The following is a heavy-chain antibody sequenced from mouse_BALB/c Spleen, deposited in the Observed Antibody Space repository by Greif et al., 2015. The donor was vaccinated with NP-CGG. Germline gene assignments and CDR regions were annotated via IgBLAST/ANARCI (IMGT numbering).Heavy chain of an antibody. CDR1: GFSLTDYG. CDR3: AKHGIYYYGSSPPYYAMDY. D-gene: IGHD1-1*01. V-gene: IGHV2-6-5*01. Sequence: VQLQESGPGLVAPSQSLSITCTVSGFSLTDYGVSWIRQPPGKGLEWLGVIWGGGSTYYNSALKSRLSISKDNSKSQVFLKMNSLQTDDTAMYYCAKHGIYYYGSSPPYYAMDYWGQGTSVTVSS. CDR2: IWGGGST. J-gene: IGHJ4*01.